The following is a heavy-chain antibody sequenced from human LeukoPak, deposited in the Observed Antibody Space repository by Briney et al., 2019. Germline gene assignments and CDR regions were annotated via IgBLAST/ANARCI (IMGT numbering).Heavy chain of an antibody. V-gene: IGHV1-8*01. Sequence: ASVKVSCKASRYTFTSYDINWVRQATGQGREWMGWMNPNSGNTGYAQKFQGRVTMTRNTSISTTYMELSRLRSEDTAVYYCARGLVPAAIGYWGQGTLVTVSS. D-gene: IGHD2-2*01. CDR3: ARGLVPAAIGY. CDR1: RYTFTSYD. CDR2: MNPNSGNT. J-gene: IGHJ4*02.